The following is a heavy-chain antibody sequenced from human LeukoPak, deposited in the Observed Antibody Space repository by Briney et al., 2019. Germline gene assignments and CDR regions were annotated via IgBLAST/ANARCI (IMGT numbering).Heavy chain of an antibody. CDR2: IYYSGNT. CDR1: GGPNRSYY. CDR3: ARHGEYQLLDAFDI. Sequence: SETLSLTCTVSGGPNRSYYWSWIRQPPGKGLPGIGYIYYSGNTNYNPSLKSRVTISVDTSKNQFSLKLSSVTAADTAVYYCARHGEYQLLDAFDIWGQGTMVTVSS. D-gene: IGHD2-2*01. J-gene: IGHJ3*02. V-gene: IGHV4-59*08.